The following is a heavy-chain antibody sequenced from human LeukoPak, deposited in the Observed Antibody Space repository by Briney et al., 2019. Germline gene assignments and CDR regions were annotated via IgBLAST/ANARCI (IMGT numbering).Heavy chain of an antibody. V-gene: IGHV4-4*02. CDR2: IYHSGST. CDR1: GGSISSSNW. J-gene: IGHJ4*02. CDR3: ARSPGGDYYDSSGYYHGALDY. Sequence: SGTLSLTCAVSGGSISSSNWWSWVRQPPGKGLEWIGEIYHSGSTNYNPSLKSRVTISVDKSKNQFSLKLSSVTAADTAVYYCARSPGGDYYDSSGYYHGALDYWGQGTLVTVSS. D-gene: IGHD3-22*01.